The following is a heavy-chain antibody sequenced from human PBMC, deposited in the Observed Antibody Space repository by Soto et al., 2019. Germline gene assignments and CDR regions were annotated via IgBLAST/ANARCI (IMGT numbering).Heavy chain of an antibody. D-gene: IGHD6-6*01. CDR3: AGGSSSLNYYYCYMDV. V-gene: IGHV4-39*01. CDR1: GGSISSSSYY. J-gene: IGHJ6*03. Sequence: SETLSLTCTVSGGSISSSSYYWGWIRQPPGKGLEWIGSIYYSGSTYYNPSLKSRVTISVDTSKNQFSLKLSSVTAADTAVYYCAGGSSSLNYYYCYMDVWGKGTTVTVSS. CDR2: IYYSGST.